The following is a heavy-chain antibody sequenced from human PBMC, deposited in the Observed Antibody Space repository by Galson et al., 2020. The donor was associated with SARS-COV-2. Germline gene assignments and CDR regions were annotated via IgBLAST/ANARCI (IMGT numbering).Heavy chain of an antibody. CDR3: ARGIAYVFGVVIGEPAYYFDY. D-gene: IGHD3-3*01. J-gene: IGHJ4*02. CDR2: IIPILGIA. CDR1: GGTFSSYA. Sequence: SVKVSCKASGGTFSSYAISWVRQAPGQGLEWMGGIIPILGIANYAQKFQGRVTITADKSTSTAYMELSSLRSEDTAVYYCARGIAYVFGVVIGEPAYYFDYWGQGTLVTVSS. V-gene: IGHV1-69*10.